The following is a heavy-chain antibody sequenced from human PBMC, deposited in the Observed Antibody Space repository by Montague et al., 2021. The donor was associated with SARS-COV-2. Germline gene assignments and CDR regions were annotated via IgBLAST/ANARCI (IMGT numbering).Heavy chain of an antibody. D-gene: IGHD3-10*01. CDR2: IHHGGST. CDR3: ARLRDGVVPSPILGVGPYYSYYYMDV. V-gene: IGHV4-34*01. J-gene: IGHJ6*03. Sequence: SETLSLTCAVHGGPFSTYSWNWIRQPPGKGLEWIGEIHHGGSTNYNPSLKSRVTISADTSKNQFSLKLTSVAAADTAVYYCARLRDGVVPSPILGVGPYYSYYYMDVWGRGTTVTVSS. CDR1: GGPFSTYS.